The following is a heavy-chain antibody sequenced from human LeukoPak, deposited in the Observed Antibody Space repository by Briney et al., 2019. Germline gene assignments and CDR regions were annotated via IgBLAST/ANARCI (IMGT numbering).Heavy chain of an antibody. V-gene: IGHV3-23*01. J-gene: IGHJ4*02. D-gene: IGHD6-6*01. CDR3: ARDRARYYDY. Sequence: GGSLRLSCAASGFTFSSYTMTWVRQAPGKGLEWVSTIGGSASGTFYADSVKGRFTISRDNAKNSLYLQMNSLRAEDTAVYYCARDRARYYDYWGQGTLVTVSS. CDR1: GFTFSSYT. CDR2: IGGSASGT.